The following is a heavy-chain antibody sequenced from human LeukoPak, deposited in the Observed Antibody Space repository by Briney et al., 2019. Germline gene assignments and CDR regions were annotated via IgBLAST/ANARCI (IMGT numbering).Heavy chain of an antibody. CDR1: GGSISSGTYY. CDR3: ARDPYDTSANDAFDI. J-gene: IGHJ3*02. D-gene: IGHD3-22*01. CDR2: IYTSGST. V-gene: IGHV4-61*02. Sequence: SETLSLTCTVSGGSISSGTYYWNWIRQPAGKGLEWIGRIYTSGSTNYNPSLKSRVTISMDTSKNQFSLKLTSVTAADTAMYYCARDPYDTSANDAFDIWAKGQWSVSLQ.